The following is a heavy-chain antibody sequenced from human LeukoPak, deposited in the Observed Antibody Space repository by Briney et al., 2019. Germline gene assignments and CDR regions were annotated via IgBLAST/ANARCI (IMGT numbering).Heavy chain of an antibody. D-gene: IGHD3-10*01. CDR3: ARAHYGSGSYGDY. CDR1: GGSISSGGYY. CDR2: IYYSGST. Sequence: PSQTLSLTCTVSGGSISSGGYYWSWIRQHPGKGLEWIGYIYYSGSTYYNPSLKSRVTISVDTSKNQFSLKLSSVTAADTAVYYCARAHYGSGSYGDYWGQGTLVTVSS. J-gene: IGHJ4*02. V-gene: IGHV4-31*03.